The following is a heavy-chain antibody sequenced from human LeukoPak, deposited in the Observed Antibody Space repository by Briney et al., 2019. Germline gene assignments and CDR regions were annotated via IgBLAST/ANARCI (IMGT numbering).Heavy chain of an antibody. Sequence: GASVKVSCKASGYTFTGYYMHWVRQAPGQGLEWMGWINPNNGGTNYAQKFQGRVTMTRDTSISTAYMELYRLRSDDTAVYYCATTPEQWLPAFHYWGQGTLVTVSS. D-gene: IGHD6-19*01. CDR3: ATTPEQWLPAFHY. J-gene: IGHJ4*02. V-gene: IGHV1-2*02. CDR1: GYTFTGYY. CDR2: INPNNGGT.